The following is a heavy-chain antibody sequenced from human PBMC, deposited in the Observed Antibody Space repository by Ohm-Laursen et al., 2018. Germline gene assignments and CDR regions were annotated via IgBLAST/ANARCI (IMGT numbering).Heavy chain of an antibody. J-gene: IGHJ4*01. CDR1: GFTFSSYG. CDR2: ITRHDYTA. Sequence: GSLRLSCAAFGFTFSSYGMNWVRQAPGKGLEWVSKITRHDYTAYYADSVKGRFTISRDNAKNSLYLQMNSLRVEDTAVYYCARPRRDGCGELHYWGHGTLVTVSS. D-gene: IGHD5-24*01. V-gene: IGHV3-48*03. CDR3: ARPRRDGCGELHY.